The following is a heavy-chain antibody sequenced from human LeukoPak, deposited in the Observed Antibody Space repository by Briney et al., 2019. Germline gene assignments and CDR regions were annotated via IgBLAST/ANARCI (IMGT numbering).Heavy chain of an antibody. CDR2: IYTSGST. Sequence: SETLSLTCTVSGGSISSYYWSWIRQPAGKGLEWIGRIYTSGSTNYNPSLKSRVTMSVDTSKNQFSLKLSSVTAADTAVYYCAREGIAAAGTSYYYYMDAWGKGTTVTVSS. D-gene: IGHD6-13*01. J-gene: IGHJ6*03. CDR1: GGSISSYY. CDR3: AREGIAAAGTSYYYYMDA. V-gene: IGHV4-4*07.